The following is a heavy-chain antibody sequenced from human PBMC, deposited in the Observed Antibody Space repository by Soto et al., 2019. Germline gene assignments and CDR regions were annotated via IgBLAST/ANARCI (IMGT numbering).Heavy chain of an antibody. CDR3: ASRFSGCDADSFDP. CDR1: GYTFTNYA. J-gene: IGHJ5*02. CDR2: INAGNGNT. D-gene: IGHD3-22*01. Sequence: QVQLVQSGAEVKKPGASVKVSCKASGYTFTNYAMHWVRQAPGQRLEWMGWINAGNGNTKYSQKFQGRVTITRDTSASPAYLELSSLRSEDTAVYSCASRFSGCDADSFDPWGQGPLVTVSS. V-gene: IGHV1-3*01.